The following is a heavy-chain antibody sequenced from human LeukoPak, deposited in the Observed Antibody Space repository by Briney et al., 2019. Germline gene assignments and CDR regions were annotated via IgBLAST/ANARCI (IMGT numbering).Heavy chain of an antibody. Sequence: SVKVSCKASGGTFSSYAISWVRQAPGQGLEWMGGIIPIFGTANYAQKFQGRVTITADKSTSTAYMELSSLRSEDTAVYYCARLGENGLLTGYFYPWGQGTLVTVSS. D-gene: IGHD3-9*01. J-gene: IGHJ5*02. CDR1: GGTFSSYA. CDR2: IIPIFGTA. CDR3: ARLGENGLLTGYFYP. V-gene: IGHV1-69*06.